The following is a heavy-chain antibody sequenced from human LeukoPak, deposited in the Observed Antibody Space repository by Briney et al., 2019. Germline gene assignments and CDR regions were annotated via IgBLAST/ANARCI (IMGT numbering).Heavy chain of an antibody. V-gene: IGHV4-34*01. J-gene: IGHJ6*03. CDR3: ARCYYYYMDV. CDR2: INHSGST. CDR1: GGSFSGYY. Sequence: PSETLSLTCAVYGGSFSGYYWSWIRQPPGKGLEWIGEINHSGSTNYNPSLKSRVTISVDTSKNQFSLKLSSVTAADTAVYYCARCYYYYMDVWGKGTTVTISS.